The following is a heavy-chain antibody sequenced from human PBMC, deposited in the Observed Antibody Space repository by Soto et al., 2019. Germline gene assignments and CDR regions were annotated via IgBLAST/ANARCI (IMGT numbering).Heavy chain of an antibody. CDR2: ISGSGDTT. CDR3: AKDRDHYYYYYGMDV. J-gene: IGHJ6*02. Sequence: EVQLLESGGGLVQPGGSLRLSCAASGFTFSNYAMSWVRQAPGKGLEWVSTISGSGDTTYYADSVKGRFTTSRDNSKNTLYLQMNSLRAEDTAIYYCAKDRDHYYYYYGMDVWGQGTTVTVSS. CDR1: GFTFSNYA. V-gene: IGHV3-23*01.